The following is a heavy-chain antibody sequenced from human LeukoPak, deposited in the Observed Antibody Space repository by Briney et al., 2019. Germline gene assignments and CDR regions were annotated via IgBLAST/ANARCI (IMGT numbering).Heavy chain of an antibody. Sequence: PSETLSLTCTLSGGSISSYYWSWLRQPAGKGLEWIGRSYTSGSTYYNPSLKSRVTMSVDTSKTQFSLKLSSVTAADTAVYYCARDYDYVWGSYPQPYGMDVWGQGTTFTISS. D-gene: IGHD3-16*02. CDR3: ARDYDYVWGSYPQPYGMDV. J-gene: IGHJ6*02. CDR1: GGSISSYY. CDR2: SYTSGST. V-gene: IGHV4-4*07.